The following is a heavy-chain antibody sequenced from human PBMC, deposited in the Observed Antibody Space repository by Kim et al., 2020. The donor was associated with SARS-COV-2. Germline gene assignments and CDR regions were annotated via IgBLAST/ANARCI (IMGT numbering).Heavy chain of an antibody. CDR2: MNPNSGNT. CDR1: GYTFTSYD. V-gene: IGHV1-8*01. Sequence: ASVKGSCKASGYTFTSYDINWVRQATGQGLEWMGWMNPNSGNTGYAQKFQGRDTMIRNTSISTAYMELSSLRSEDTAVYYCARGQLVRGVFYFYYYVDIWAKGTTVTVSS. CDR3: ARGQLVRGVFYFYYYVDI. J-gene: IGHJ6*03. D-gene: IGHD3-10*01.